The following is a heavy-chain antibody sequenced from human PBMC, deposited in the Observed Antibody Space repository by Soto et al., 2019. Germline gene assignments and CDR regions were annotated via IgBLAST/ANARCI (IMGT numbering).Heavy chain of an antibody. CDR3: TRAGDNNGYSDY. CDR2: INHRGRT. V-gene: IGHV4-34*01. CDR1: GGSFSGYY. Sequence: NPSETLSLTCAVYGGSFSGYYWSWIRQPPGKGLEWIGEINHRGRTNYNPSLKSRVTLSVDTSKNQISLKLSSVTAADTAVYYCTRAGDNNGYSDYWGQGTLVTVSS. J-gene: IGHJ4*02. D-gene: IGHD5-12*01.